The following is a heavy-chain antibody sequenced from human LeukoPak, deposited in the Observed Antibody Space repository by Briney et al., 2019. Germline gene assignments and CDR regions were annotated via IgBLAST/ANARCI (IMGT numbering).Heavy chain of an antibody. Sequence: SETLSLTCTVSGGSISSYYWSWIRQPPGKGLEWIGYIYDSGSTNYNPSLKSRVTISVDTSKNQFSLKLSSVTAADTAVYYCARGGSGYDSFYYFGMDVWGQGTTVTVSS. CDR2: IYDSGST. CDR1: GGSISSYY. J-gene: IGHJ6*02. D-gene: IGHD5-12*01. CDR3: ARGGSGYDSFYYFGMDV. V-gene: IGHV4-59*01.